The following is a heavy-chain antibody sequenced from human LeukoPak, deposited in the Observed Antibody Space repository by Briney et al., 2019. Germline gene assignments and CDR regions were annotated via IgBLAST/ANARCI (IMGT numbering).Heavy chain of an antibody. CDR2: IYYSGST. CDR1: GGSISSYY. Sequence: SETLSLTCTVSGGSISSYYWSWIRQPPGKELECIGSIYYSGSTYYNPSLKSRVTISVDTSRNQFSLKLSSVTAANTAVYYCARGGTTGFDYWGQGTLVTVSS. V-gene: IGHV4-59*01. CDR3: ARGGTTGFDY. J-gene: IGHJ4*02. D-gene: IGHD4-11*01.